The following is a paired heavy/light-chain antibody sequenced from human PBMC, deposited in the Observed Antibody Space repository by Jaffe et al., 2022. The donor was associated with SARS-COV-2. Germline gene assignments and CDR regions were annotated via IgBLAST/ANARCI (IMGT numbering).Light chain of an antibody. V-gene: IGKV3-11*01. Sequence: EIVLTQSPATLSLSPGERATLSCRASQSVSSYLAWYKQKPGQAPRLLIYDASNRATGIPARFSGSGSGTDFTLTISSLEPEDFAVYYCQQRSNWPITFGPGTKVDIK. CDR2: DAS. CDR1: QSVSSY. J-gene: IGKJ3*01. CDR3: QQRSNWPIT.
Heavy chain of an antibody. Sequence: QVQLRESGPGLVKPSETLSLACAVSGGSLTSYYWNWIRQPPGKGLEWIGYVYYSGNTNYKPSLKSRVTISVDTSKNQFSLKLSSVTAADTAVYYCARGGEGSGTYLDYWGQGTLVSVSS. CDR1: GGSLTSYY. V-gene: IGHV4-59*01. J-gene: IGHJ4*02. CDR3: ARGGEGSGTYLDY. CDR2: VYYSGNT. D-gene: IGHD1-26*01.